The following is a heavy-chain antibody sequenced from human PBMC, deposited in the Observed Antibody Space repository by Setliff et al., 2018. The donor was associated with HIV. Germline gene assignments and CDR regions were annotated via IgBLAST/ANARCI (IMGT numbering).Heavy chain of an antibody. V-gene: IGHV4-31*03. Sequence: TLSLTCTVSGGSISSGGYYWSWVRQHPGKGLEWIGYIYYSGTIYYNPSLKSRAAISVDTSKNQFSLKLSSVTAADTAVYYCASHCAGVCYEYFQYWGQGTLVTVSS. CDR1: GGSISSGGYY. D-gene: IGHD2-21*02. CDR3: ASHCAGVCYEYFQY. J-gene: IGHJ1*01. CDR2: IYYSGTI.